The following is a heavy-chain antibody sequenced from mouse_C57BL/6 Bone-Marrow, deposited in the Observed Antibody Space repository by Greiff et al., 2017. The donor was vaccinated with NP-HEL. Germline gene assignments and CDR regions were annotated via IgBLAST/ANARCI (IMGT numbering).Heavy chain of an antibody. J-gene: IGHJ4*01. D-gene: IGHD2-5*01. V-gene: IGHV1-82*01. Sequence: QVQLKQSGPELVKPGASVKISCKASGYAFSSSWMNWVKQRPGKGLEWIGRIYPGDGDTNYNGKFKGKATLTADKSSSTAYMQLSSLTSEDSAVYFCASPYYSNYDAMDYGGQGTSVTVSS. CDR3: ASPYYSNYDAMDY. CDR1: GYAFSSSW. CDR2: IYPGDGDT.